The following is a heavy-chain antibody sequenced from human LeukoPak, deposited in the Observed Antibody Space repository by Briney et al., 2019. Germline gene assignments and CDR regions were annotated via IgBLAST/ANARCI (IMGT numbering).Heavy chain of an antibody. Sequence: GGSLRLSCAVSGFTVSNNYMSWVRQAPGKGLEWVSVIYSGGSTDYADSVKGRFTISRDNSKNTLYLQMNSRRAEDTAVYYCARKYGGYYFDYWGQGTLVTVSS. CDR1: GFTVSNNY. CDR2: IYSGGST. D-gene: IGHD3-22*01. V-gene: IGHV3-53*01. J-gene: IGHJ4*02. CDR3: ARKYGGYYFDY.